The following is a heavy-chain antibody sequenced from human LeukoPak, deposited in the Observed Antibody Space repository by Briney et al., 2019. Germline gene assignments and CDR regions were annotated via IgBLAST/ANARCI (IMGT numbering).Heavy chain of an antibody. CDR2: ISSSGSTI. CDR1: GFTFSDYY. V-gene: IGHV3-11*01. CDR3: AEDIAQGYTYGSIEQDF. J-gene: IGHJ4*02. Sequence: GGSLRLSCAASGFTFSDYYMSWIRQAPGKGLEWVSYISSSGSTIYYADSVKGRFTISRDNAKNSLYLQMNSLRAEDTAVYYCAEDIAQGYTYGSIEQDFWGQGTLVTVSS. D-gene: IGHD5-18*01.